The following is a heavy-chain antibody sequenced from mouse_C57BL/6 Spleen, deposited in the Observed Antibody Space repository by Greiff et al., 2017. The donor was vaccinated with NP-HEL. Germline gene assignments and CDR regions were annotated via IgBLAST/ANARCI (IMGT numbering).Heavy chain of an antibody. CDR2: ISYDGSN. D-gene: IGHD2-4*01. Sequence: ESGPGLVKPSQSLSLTCSVTGYSITSGYYWNWIRQFPGNKLEWMGYISYDGSNNYNPSLKNRISITRDTSKNQFFLKLNSVTTEDTATYYCARVDDYDGYYFDYWGQGTTRTVSS. CDR3: ARVDDYDGYYFDY. V-gene: IGHV3-6*01. J-gene: IGHJ2*01. CDR1: GYSITSGYY.